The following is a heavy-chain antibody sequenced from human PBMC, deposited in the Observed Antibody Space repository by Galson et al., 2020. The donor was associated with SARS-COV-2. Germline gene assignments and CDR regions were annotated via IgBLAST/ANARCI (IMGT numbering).Heavy chain of an antibody. CDR1: GGSFSNIY. CDR3: ATGLGDAWELSAY. J-gene: IGHJ4*02. V-gene: IGHV4-34*01. Sequence: SETLSLTCAVYGGSFSNIYWSWIRQPPGKGLEWIGEINHSGRNNYNPSLGSRVTISVDTSKMQFSLILSSVTAADTAVYYCATGLGDAWELSAYWGQGALVTVSS. D-gene: IGHD3-16*02. CDR2: INHSGRN.